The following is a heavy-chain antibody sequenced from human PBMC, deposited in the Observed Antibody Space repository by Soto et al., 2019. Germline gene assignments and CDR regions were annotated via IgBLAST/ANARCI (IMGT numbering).Heavy chain of an antibody. CDR1: GFPCRNYG. CDR2: TWYDGNNK. V-gene: IGHV3-33*01. Sequence: GGFLRLRCPVSGFPCRNYGMHWFRQAPGKGLEWVAVTWYDGNNKYYADSVKGRFTISRDNSKNTLSLQMNSLRAEDTAVYFCARDSPAGYNYDYWGQGTLV. CDR3: ARDSPAGYNYDY. J-gene: IGHJ4*02. D-gene: IGHD5-12*01.